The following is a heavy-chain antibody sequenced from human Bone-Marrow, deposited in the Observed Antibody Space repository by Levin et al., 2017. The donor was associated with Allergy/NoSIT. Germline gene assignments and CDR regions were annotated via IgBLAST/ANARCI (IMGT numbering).Heavy chain of an antibody. V-gene: IGHV3-21*01. J-gene: IGHJ5*02. CDR1: GFTFSNYR. D-gene: IGHD2-2*02. Sequence: GGSLRLSCEASGFTFSNYRMNWVRQAPGKGMEWVSSISSSGVYIFYADSVKGRFTISRDNAKNSLHMQMNNLRVEDTAVYYCARGSGSCSSTSCYNNYFDPWGQGILVTVSS. CDR2: ISSSGVYI. CDR3: ARGSGSCSSTSCYNNYFDP.